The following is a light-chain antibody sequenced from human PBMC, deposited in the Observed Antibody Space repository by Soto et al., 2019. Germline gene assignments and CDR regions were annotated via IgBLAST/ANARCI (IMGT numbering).Light chain of an antibody. CDR3: SSYTSTSRYV. J-gene: IGLJ1*01. V-gene: IGLV2-18*02. Sequence: QSALTQPPSVSGSPGQSVTISCTGTSSDVGKYDRVSWYQQPPGTAPKLIIYEVTNRPSGGPARFSGSKSGNTASLTISGPQAEDEADYYCSSYTSTSRYVFGAGTKVTVL. CDR2: EVT. CDR1: SSDVGKYDR.